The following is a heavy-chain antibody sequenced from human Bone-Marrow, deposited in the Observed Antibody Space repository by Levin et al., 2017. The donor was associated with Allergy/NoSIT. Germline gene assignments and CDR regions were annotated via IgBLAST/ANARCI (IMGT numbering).Heavy chain of an antibody. V-gene: IGHV3-74*01. Sequence: GGSLRLSCAASGFTFSSYWMHWVRQAPGKGLVWVSRINSDGSSTSYADSVKGRFTISRDNAKNTLYLQMNSLRAEDTAVYYCARGARRDMIVVVTNWFDPWGQGTLVTVSS. J-gene: IGHJ5*02. CDR3: ARGARRDMIVVVTNWFDP. D-gene: IGHD3-22*01. CDR1: GFTFSSYW. CDR2: INSDGSST.